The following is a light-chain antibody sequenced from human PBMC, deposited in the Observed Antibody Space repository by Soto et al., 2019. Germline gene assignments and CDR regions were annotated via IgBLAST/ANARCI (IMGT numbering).Light chain of an antibody. Sequence: SVRTQPASVSGSPGRSITISCTGTSSDVGGYNYVSWYQQHPGKAPKLMIYDVSDRPSGISNRFSASKSGNTASLTISGLQAEDEADYYCCSYTSSSTPWVFGTGTKVTVL. CDR2: DVS. CDR3: CSYTSSSTPWV. CDR1: SSDVGGYNY. J-gene: IGLJ1*01. V-gene: IGLV2-14*03.